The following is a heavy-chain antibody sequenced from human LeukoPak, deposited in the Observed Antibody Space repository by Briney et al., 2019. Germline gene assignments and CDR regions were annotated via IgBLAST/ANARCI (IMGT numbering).Heavy chain of an antibody. J-gene: IGHJ3*02. CDR1: GGSISSGGYY. D-gene: IGHD6-19*01. Sequence: PSETLSLTRTVSGGSISSGGYYWSWIRQPPGKGLEWIGYIYHSGSTYYNPSLKSRVTISVDRSKNQFSLKLSSVTAADTAVYYCARGQKLEQWLVQGDAFDIWGQGTMVTVSS. CDR2: IYHSGST. CDR3: ARGQKLEQWLVQGDAFDI. V-gene: IGHV4-30-2*01.